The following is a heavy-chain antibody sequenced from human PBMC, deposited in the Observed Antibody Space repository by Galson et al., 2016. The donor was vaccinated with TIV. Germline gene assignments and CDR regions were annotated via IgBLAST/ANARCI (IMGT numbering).Heavy chain of an antibody. CDR3: ARRDSRGFQH. J-gene: IGHJ1*01. Sequence: QSGAEVKKPGQSLKISCTGFGYSFTSNWIGWVRQMPGKGLEMMGIIFPSDSDTRYSPSFQGQVTIPVDKSSSIAYLQWGSLKASDTAMYYCARRDSRGFQHWGQGTLVTVAS. V-gene: IGHV5-51*03. D-gene: IGHD3-22*01. CDR1: GYSFTSNW. CDR2: IFPSDSDT.